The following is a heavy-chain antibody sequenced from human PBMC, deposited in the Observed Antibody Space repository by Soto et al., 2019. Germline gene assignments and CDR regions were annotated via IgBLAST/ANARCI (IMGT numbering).Heavy chain of an antibody. V-gene: IGHV3-30-3*01. J-gene: IGHJ4*02. Sequence: ESGGGVVPPGRSLRLSCAASGFTFSSYAMHWVRQAPGKGLEWVAVISYDGSNKYYADSVKGRFTISRDNSKNTLYLQMNSLRAEDTAVYYCARDGRIETFDYWGQGTLVTVSS. D-gene: IGHD2-15*01. CDR2: ISYDGSNK. CDR3: ARDGRIETFDY. CDR1: GFTFSSYA.